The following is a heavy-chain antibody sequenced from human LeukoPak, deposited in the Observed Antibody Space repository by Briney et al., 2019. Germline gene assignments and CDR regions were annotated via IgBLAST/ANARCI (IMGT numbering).Heavy chain of an antibody. CDR1: GYTFTSYY. D-gene: IGHD2-2*01. CDR2: INPSGGST. Sequence: ASVKVSCKASGYTFTSYYMQWVRQAPGRGLEGMGMINPSGGSTSYAQKFQGRVTVTMDTSTSTVYMELSSLRSEDTAVYYCARGRYCSSTSCYLSDPWGQGPLITVTS. CDR3: ARGRYCSSTSCYLSDP. J-gene: IGHJ5*02. V-gene: IGHV1-46*01.